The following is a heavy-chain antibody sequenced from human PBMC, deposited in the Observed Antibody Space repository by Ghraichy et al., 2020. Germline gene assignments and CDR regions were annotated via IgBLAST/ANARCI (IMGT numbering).Heavy chain of an antibody. V-gene: IGHV3-74*01. CDR1: GFTFSSYW. CDR2: INSDGSTT. J-gene: IGHJ4*02. Sequence: GGSLRLSCAASGFTFSSYWMHWVRQAPGKGLVWVSRINSDGSTTTYADSVKGRFTISRDNAKNTLYLQMNSLRAEDTAVYYCAREGAANQQKGLWGPRQWVVQYNFDYWGQGTLVTVSS. CDR3: AREGAANQQKGLWGPRQWVVQYNFDY. D-gene: IGHD6-19*01.